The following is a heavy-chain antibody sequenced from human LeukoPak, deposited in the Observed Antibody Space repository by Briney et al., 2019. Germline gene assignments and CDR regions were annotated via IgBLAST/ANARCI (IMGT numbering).Heavy chain of an antibody. CDR2: ISGSGGST. Sequence: GGSLRLSCAASGFTFRSLAMSWVRQAPGKGLEWVSAISGSGGSTFYADSVKGRFTISRDNSKNTLYLQMNSLSAEDTAVYYCAKDQYYYDNSGHPTEYWGQGTLVTVSS. CDR3: AKDQYYYDNSGHPTEY. CDR1: GFTFRSLA. D-gene: IGHD3-22*01. V-gene: IGHV3-23*01. J-gene: IGHJ4*02.